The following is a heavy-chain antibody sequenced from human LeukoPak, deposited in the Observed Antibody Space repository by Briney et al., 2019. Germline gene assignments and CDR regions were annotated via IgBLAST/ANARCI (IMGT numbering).Heavy chain of an antibody. CDR3: ARVARRNYPPYDY. CDR1: GYTFTNYG. D-gene: IGHD1-7*01. Sequence: ASVKVSCKASGYTFTNYGISWVRQAPGQGLEWMGWISAYTGNTNYAQELQGRVTMTTDTSTSTAYMDLRSLRTDDTAVYYCARVARRNYPPYDYWGQGTLVTVSS. J-gene: IGHJ4*02. CDR2: ISAYTGNT. V-gene: IGHV1-18*01.